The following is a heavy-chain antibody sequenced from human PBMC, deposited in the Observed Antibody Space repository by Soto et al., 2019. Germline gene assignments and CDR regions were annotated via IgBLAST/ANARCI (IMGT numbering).Heavy chain of an antibody. Sequence: QVQLVQSGAEVKKPGASVKVSCKASGYTFTSYGISWVRQAPGKGLEWMVWISAYNGNTNYAQKLQGRVTRTTETSTRTAYMELRRLRLDETTVYYCAIEYYYGSGGAYWGQGTLVTVSS. CDR1: GYTFTSYG. V-gene: IGHV1-18*01. J-gene: IGHJ4*02. CDR3: AIEYYYGSGGAY. CDR2: ISAYNGNT. D-gene: IGHD3-10*01.